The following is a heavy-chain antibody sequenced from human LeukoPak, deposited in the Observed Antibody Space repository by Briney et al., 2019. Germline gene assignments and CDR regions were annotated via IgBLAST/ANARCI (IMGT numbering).Heavy chain of an antibody. CDR2: TYYRSKWYN. CDR3: ARSYGSGAYNWFDP. J-gene: IGHJ5*02. V-gene: IGHV6-1*01. Sequence: SQTLSLTCAISGDSVSSNSAAWNWIRQSPSRGLEWLGRTYYRSKWYNDYAVSVKSRITINPDTSKNQFYLQLNFVTPEDTSVYYCARSYGSGAYNWFDPWGQGTLVTVSS. CDR1: GDSVSSNSAA. D-gene: IGHD3-10*01.